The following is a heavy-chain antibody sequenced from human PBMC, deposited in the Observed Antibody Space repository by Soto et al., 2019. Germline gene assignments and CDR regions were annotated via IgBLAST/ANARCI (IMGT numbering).Heavy chain of an antibody. J-gene: IGHJ5*02. CDR3: TRDEGGSYDSWFHP. CDR1: FTFSMYS. Sequence: EVQVVESGGGPVKPGGSLRLSCSFTFSMYSMNWVRQAPGKGLEWVASISSGGTYIKYADSVQGRFTISRDNAKNSVSLQMNSLRVEDTAVYFCTRDEGGSYDSWFHPWGQGTLVTVSS. CDR2: ISSGGTYI. V-gene: IGHV3-21*01. D-gene: IGHD1-26*01.